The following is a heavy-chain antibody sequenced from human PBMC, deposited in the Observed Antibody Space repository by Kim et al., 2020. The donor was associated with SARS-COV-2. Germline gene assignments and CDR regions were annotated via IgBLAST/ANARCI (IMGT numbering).Heavy chain of an antibody. CDR1: GDSVTNSNYY. Sequence: SETLSLTCRVSGDSVTNSNYYWSWIRQPPGKGLQWIANVYHTGDTYYNPSLRSRVLISIDTSKNQFSLTLTFVTAADTALYFCASLRIPSDFDFWGQGT. D-gene: IGHD5-12*01. J-gene: IGHJ4*02. CDR3: ASLRIPSDFDF. CDR2: VYHTGDT. V-gene: IGHV4-39*07.